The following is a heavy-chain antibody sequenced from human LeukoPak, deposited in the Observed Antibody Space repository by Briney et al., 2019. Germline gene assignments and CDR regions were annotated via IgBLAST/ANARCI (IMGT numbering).Heavy chain of an antibody. CDR2: INTSGST. V-gene: IGHV4-61*02. CDR3: ARERTDTSMDY. J-gene: IGHJ4*02. D-gene: IGHD5-18*01. Sequence: SQTLSLTCTVSGGSISSGSYYWTWIRQPAGKGLVWIGRINTSGSTNHNPSLKSRVTISLDTSKNQFSPKLISVTAADTAVYFCARERTDTSMDYWGQGTLVTVSS. CDR1: GGSISSGSYY.